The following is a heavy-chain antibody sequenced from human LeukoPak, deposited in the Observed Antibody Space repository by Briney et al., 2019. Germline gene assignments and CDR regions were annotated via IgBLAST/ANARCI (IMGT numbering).Heavy chain of an antibody. Sequence: GASVKVSCKASGYTFTGYYMHLVRQAPGQGLEWLGWINPNSGGTNYAQKFQGRVTMTRDTSISTAYMELSRLRSDDTAVYYCAREDGGPGGTTSWGQGTLVTVSS. V-gene: IGHV1-2*02. J-gene: IGHJ5*02. D-gene: IGHD4-17*01. CDR1: GYTFTGYY. CDR2: INPNSGGT. CDR3: AREDGGPGGTTS.